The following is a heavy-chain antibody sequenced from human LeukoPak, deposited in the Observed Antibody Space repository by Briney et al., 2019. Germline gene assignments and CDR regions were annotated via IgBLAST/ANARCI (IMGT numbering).Heavy chain of an antibody. Sequence: DPLSLTCSVSCYSISIGHYWGWLRQPPGAGLEWVGTIYESGHTYYNPSLTSRLTISVDTSKNRLYLKVGSVSAPATAVYYGGGLEDVVLMMFESWGQGTLVTVSS. V-gene: IGHV4-38-2*01. J-gene: IGHJ4*02. CDR1: CYSISIGHY. CDR3: GGLEDVVLMMFES. CDR2: IYESGHT. D-gene: IGHD3-16*01.